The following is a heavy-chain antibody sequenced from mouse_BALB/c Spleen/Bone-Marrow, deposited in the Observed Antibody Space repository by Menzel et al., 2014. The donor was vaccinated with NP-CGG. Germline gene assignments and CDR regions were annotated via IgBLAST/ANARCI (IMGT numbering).Heavy chain of an antibody. V-gene: IGHV1S81*02. CDR2: INPSNGRT. CDR3: ARSDGYYPYYYAMDY. D-gene: IGHD2-3*01. Sequence: VQLQQSGAELVKPGASVKLSCKASGYTFTSYWMHWVKQRPGQGLEWIGEINPSNGRTNYNEKFKSKATLTVDKSSSTAYMQLSSLTSEDSAVYYCARSDGYYPYYYAMDYWGQGTPVTVSS. CDR1: GYTFTSYW. J-gene: IGHJ4*01.